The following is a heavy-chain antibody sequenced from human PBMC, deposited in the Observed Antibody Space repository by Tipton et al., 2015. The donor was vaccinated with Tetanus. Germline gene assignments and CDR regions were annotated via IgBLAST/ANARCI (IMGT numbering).Heavy chain of an antibody. CDR2: IKYDGSQK. J-gene: IGHJ4*02. CDR3: ARENFYALDY. D-gene: IGHD2/OR15-2a*01. Sequence: SLRLSCVASGFTFSGLWMTWVRQAPGKGLEWVANIKYDGSQKNYVDSVRGRFTISRDNAKNSLYLQMDSLRAEDTAVYFCARENFYALDYWGQGTLVTVSS. CDR1: GFTFSGLW. V-gene: IGHV3-7*03.